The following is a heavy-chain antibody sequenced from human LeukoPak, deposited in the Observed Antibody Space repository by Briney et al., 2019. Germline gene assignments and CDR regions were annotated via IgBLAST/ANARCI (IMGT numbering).Heavy chain of an antibody. Sequence: GGSLRLSCAASGFTFSSYWMHWVRQAPGKGLEWVSSISSSSSYMYYADSVKGRFTISRDNAKNSLYLQMNSLRAEDTAVYYCAGVTTDYWGQGTLVTVSS. CDR1: GFTFSSYW. CDR3: AGVTTDY. V-gene: IGHV3-21*01. D-gene: IGHD4-11*01. J-gene: IGHJ4*02. CDR2: ISSSSSYM.